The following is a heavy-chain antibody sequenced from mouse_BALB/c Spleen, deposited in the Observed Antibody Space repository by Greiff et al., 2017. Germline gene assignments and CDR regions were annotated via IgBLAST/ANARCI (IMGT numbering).Heavy chain of an antibody. D-gene: IGHD2-14*01. V-gene: IGHV14-3*02. CDR1: GFNIKDTY. Sequence: EVQLQQSGAELVKPGASVKLSCTASGFNIKDTYMHWVKQRPEQGLEWIGRIDPANGNTKYDPKFQGKATITADTSSNTAYLQLSSLTSEDTAVYYCASPRDDESAMDYWGQGTSVTVSS. CDR2: IDPANGNT. CDR3: ASPRDDESAMDY. J-gene: IGHJ4*01.